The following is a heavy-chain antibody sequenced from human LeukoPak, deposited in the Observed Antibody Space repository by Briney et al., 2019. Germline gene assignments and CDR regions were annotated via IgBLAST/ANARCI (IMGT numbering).Heavy chain of an antibody. CDR3: ARGIVASYSAYYYYMDV. V-gene: IGHV1-2*02. J-gene: IGHJ6*03. CDR2: INPNSGGT. D-gene: IGHD5-12*01. CDR1: GYTFTGYY. Sequence: GASVKVSCTASGYTFTGYYMHWVRQAPGQGLEWMGWINPNSGGTNYAQKFQGRVTMTRDTSISTAYMELSRLRSEDTAVYYCARGIVASYSAYYYYMDVWGKGTTVTVSS.